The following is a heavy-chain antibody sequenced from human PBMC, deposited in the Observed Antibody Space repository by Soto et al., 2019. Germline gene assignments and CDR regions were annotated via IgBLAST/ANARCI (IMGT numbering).Heavy chain of an antibody. CDR2: IDSRGRTL. CDR3: ARQAARNYIDS. Sequence: LRLSCVASGFTFSDYSMSWIRQAPGKGLEWLAFIDSRGRTLSYADSVRGRFTISRDNAENSVYLQVDSLRADDTAVYYCARQAARNYIDSWGQGNSVTVSS. D-gene: IGHD6-6*01. V-gene: IGHV3-11*01. J-gene: IGHJ4*02. CDR1: GFTFSDYS.